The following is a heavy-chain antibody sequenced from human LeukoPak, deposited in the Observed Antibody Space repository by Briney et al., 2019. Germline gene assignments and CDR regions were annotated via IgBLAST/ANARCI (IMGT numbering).Heavy chain of an antibody. Sequence: GGSLRLSCAASGFTFSSYAMHWVRQAPGKGLEWVAVISYDGSNKYYADSVKGRFTISRDNSKNTLYLQMNSLRAEDTAVYYCARGRAYPLYYYYYYMDVWGKGTTVTVSS. J-gene: IGHJ6*03. CDR3: ARGRAYPLYYYYYYMDV. CDR1: GFTFSSYA. CDR2: ISYDGSNK. V-gene: IGHV3-30*04. D-gene: IGHD3-16*01.